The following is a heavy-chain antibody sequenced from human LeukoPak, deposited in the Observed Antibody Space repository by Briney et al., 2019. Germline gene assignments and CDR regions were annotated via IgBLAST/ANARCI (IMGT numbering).Heavy chain of an antibody. D-gene: IGHD6-13*01. CDR3: ARDEIAAAGQPYFDY. CDR1: GFTFSTYN. J-gene: IGHJ4*02. Sequence: LAGGSLRLSCAASGFTFSTYNMNWVRQAPGKGLEWVSAVGGTDGRTYYAAFVKGRFTIYRDNSKNTLYLQMNSLRADDTAVYYCARDEIAAAGQPYFDYWGQGTLVTVSS. V-gene: IGHV3-23*01. CDR2: VGGTDGRT.